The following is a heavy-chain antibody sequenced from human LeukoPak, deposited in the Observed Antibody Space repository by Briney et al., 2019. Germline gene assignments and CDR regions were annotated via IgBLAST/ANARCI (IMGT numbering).Heavy chain of an antibody. CDR3: TRDHPYYYDNSGYPLDY. J-gene: IGHJ4*02. CDR2: IRSKAYGGTT. Sequence: GGSLRLSCAASGFTFGDYAVSWVRQAPGKGLEWIGFIRSKAYGGTTQYAASVKGRFTLSRDDSKSITYLQMNSLKTEDTAAYYCTRDHPYYYDNSGYPLDYWGQGTLVTVSS. CDR1: GFTFGDYA. D-gene: IGHD3-22*01. V-gene: IGHV3-49*04.